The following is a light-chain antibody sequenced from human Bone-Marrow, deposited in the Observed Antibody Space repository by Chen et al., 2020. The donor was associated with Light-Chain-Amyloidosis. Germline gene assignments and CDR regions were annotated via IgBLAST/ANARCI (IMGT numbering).Light chain of an antibody. CDR2: GSS. V-gene: IGKV3-20*01. Sequence: EIVLTQSPGTLSLSPGEGANLSCRASQTISSNYLTWYQQKFGQAPRLLLYGSSSRATGITDRFTGSGSGTDFTLTINRLEPEDFAMYYCQQYGTSPLTFGGGTKVEIK. CDR3: QQYGTSPLT. J-gene: IGKJ4*01. CDR1: QTISSNY.